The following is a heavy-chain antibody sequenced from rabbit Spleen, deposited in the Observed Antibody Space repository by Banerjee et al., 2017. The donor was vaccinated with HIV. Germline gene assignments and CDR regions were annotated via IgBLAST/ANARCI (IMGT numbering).Heavy chain of an antibody. Sequence: QEQLVESGGGLVQPGGSLTLTCTASGFSFNSIFWICWVRQAPGKGLEWIGYIDPVFGITYYASWVNGRFSISRENTQNTVSLQMNSLTAADTATYFCARDTSSSFSSYGMDLWGPGTLVTVS. V-gene: IGHV1S45*01. J-gene: IGHJ6*01. CDR3: ARDTSSSFSSYGMDL. CDR2: IDPVFGIT. CDR1: GFSFNSIFW. D-gene: IGHD1-1*01.